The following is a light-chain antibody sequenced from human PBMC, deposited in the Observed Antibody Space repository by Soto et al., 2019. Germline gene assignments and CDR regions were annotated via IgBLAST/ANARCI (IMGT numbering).Light chain of an antibody. J-gene: IGKJ4*01. V-gene: IGKV1-39*01. Sequence: DIPITQSPSSLSTSVGDRVTITCRTSQSVSTYLNWYQQRPGKAPKLLIYAASSLESGVPSRFSGSGSGTDFTLTISSLQPEDFATYYCQEGSTLLTFGGGTRVEIK. CDR1: QSVSTY. CDR2: AAS. CDR3: QEGSTLLT.